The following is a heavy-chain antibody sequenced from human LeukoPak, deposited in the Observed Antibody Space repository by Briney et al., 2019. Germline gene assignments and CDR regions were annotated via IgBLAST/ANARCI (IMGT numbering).Heavy chain of an antibody. D-gene: IGHD3-10*01. CDR1: GFTSSNAW. CDR3: TTVFRGVIIGGFDY. CDR2: IKTKTDGETT. V-gene: IGHV3-15*01. Sequence: GGSLRLSCTASGFTSSNAWMTWVRQVPGKGLEWVGLIKTKTDGETTDYAAPVKGRFTISRDDSKNTLYLQMNSLKTEDTAVYYCTTVFRGVIIGGFDYWGQGTLVTVSS. J-gene: IGHJ4*02.